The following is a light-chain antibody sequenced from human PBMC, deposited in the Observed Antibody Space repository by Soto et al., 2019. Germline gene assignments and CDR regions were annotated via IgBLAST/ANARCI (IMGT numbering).Light chain of an antibody. CDR3: QQYGSSPAT. CDR2: DAS. CDR1: QAISDN. V-gene: IGKV3-15*01. J-gene: IGKJ1*01. Sequence: IVMTQSPATLSVSPGERATLSARASQAISDNLAWYQHKPGQPPRLLIYDASTRATGIPARFSGSGSGTDFTLTISRLEPEDFAVFYCQQYGSSPATFGQGTKVDIK.